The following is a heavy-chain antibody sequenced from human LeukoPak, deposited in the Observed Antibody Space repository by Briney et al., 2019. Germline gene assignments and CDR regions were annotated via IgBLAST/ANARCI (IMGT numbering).Heavy chain of an antibody. CDR3: AGGRGGSGSYYGYYYGMDV. Sequence: PSETLSLTCAVYGGSFSGYYWSWIRQPPGKGLEWIGEINHSGSTNYNPSLKSRVTISVDTSKNQFSLKLSSVTAADTAVYYCAGGRGGSGSYYGYYYGMDVWGQGTTVTVSS. CDR2: INHSGST. CDR1: GGSFSGYY. D-gene: IGHD3-10*01. J-gene: IGHJ6*02. V-gene: IGHV4-34*01.